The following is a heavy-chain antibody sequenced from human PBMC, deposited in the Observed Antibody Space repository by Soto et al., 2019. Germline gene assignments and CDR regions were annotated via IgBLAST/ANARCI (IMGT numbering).Heavy chain of an antibody. CDR3: ARDMRSSGWHWYFDL. D-gene: IGHD6-19*01. J-gene: IGHJ2*01. CDR1: GFTVSSNY. Sequence: GGSLSLSCAASGFTVSSNYMSWVRQAPGKGLEWVSVIYSGGSTYYAGSVKGRFTISRDNYKNTLYLQMNSLRAKDTAVYYCARDMRSSGWHWYFDLWGRGTLVTV. CDR2: IYSGGST. V-gene: IGHV3-53*01.